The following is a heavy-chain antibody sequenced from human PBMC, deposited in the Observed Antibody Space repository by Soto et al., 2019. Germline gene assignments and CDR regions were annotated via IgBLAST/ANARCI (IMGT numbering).Heavy chain of an antibody. J-gene: IGHJ6*03. CDR2: INHSGST. D-gene: IGHD2-15*01. CDR1: GGSFSGYY. V-gene: IGHV4-34*01. Sequence: SETLSLTCAVYGGSFSGYYWSWIRQPPGKGLEWIGEINHSGSTNYNPSLKSRVTISVDTSKNQFSLKLSSVTAADTAVYYCARGDKYCSGGSCYSFSYMDVWGKGTTVTVSS. CDR3: ARGDKYCSGGSCYSFSYMDV.